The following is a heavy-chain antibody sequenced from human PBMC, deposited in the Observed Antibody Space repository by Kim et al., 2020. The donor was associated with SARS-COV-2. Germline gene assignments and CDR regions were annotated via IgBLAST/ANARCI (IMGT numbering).Heavy chain of an antibody. CDR3: AKDAAPFFFARVWSGSFDY. CDR2: IWYDGSNK. CDR1: GFTFSSYA. Sequence: GGSLRLSCAASGFTFSSYAMHWVRQAPGKGLEWVAVIWYDGSNKYYADSVKGRFTISRDNSKNTLYLQMNSLRAEDTAVYYCAKDAAPFFFARVWSGSFDYWGQGTLVTVSS. D-gene: IGHD3-3*01. V-gene: IGHV3-33*06. J-gene: IGHJ4*02.